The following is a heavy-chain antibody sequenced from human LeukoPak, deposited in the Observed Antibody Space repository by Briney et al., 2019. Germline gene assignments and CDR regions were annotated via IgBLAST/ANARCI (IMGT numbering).Heavy chain of an antibody. CDR1: GGSISSSSYY. V-gene: IGHV4-39*01. D-gene: IGHD2-2*02. CDR3: ARRYSSSTSCYIGWFDP. CDR2: IYYSGST. Sequence: PSETLSLTCTVSGGSISSSSYYWGWIRQPPGKGLEWIGSIYYSGSTYYNPSLKSRVTISVDTSKNQFSLKLSSVTAADTAVYYCARRYSSSTSCYIGWFDPWGQGTLVTVSS. J-gene: IGHJ5*02.